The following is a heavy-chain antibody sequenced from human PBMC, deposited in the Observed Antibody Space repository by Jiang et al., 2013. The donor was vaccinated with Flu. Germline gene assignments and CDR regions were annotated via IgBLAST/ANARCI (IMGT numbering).Heavy chain of an antibody. V-gene: IGHV2-5*01. D-gene: IGHD3-10*01. CDR3: AHKGPADSGTYFFDY. CDR2: IFWNDDK. CDR1: GFSLSTSGVG. J-gene: IGHJ4*02. Sequence: KPTQTLTLTCTLSGFSLSTSGVGVGWIRQPPGKALEWLALIFWNDDKRYRSSLKNRLTITKDASKNQVVLTMTNMDPLDTATYYCAHKGPADSGTYFFDYWGQGTLVTVSS.